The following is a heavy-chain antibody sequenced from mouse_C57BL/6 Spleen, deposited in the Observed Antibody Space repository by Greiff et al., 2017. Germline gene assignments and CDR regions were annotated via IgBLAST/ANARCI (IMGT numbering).Heavy chain of an antibody. CDR3: AREGTTVADWYFDV. D-gene: IGHD1-1*01. V-gene: IGHV3-1*01. J-gene: IGHJ1*03. CDR2: ISYSGST. Sequence: EVQLVESGPGMVKPSQSLSLSCTVSGYSFTSGYDWHLIRHFPGNKLALMGYISYSGSTNYNTSLKSRISITHDTSKNHFFLKLNSVTTEDTATYYCAREGTTVADWYFDVWGTGTTVTVSS. CDR1: GYSFTSGYD.